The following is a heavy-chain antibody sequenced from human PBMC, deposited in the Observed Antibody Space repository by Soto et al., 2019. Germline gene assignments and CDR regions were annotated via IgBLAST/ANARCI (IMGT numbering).Heavy chain of an antibody. CDR2: ISYDGSDK. CDR3: ARTSYDSSGYYEY. Sequence: GGSLRLSCAASGFTFSSYRMHWVRQAPGKGLEWVAIISYDGSDKYYADSVKGRFTVSRDNSKNTLYLQMNSLRADDTAVYYCARTSYDSSGYYEYWGQGTPVTVSS. CDR1: GFTFSSYR. D-gene: IGHD3-22*01. V-gene: IGHV3-30-3*01. J-gene: IGHJ4*02.